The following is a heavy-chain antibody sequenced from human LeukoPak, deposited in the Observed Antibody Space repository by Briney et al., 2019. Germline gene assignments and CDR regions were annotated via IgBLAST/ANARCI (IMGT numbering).Heavy chain of an antibody. V-gene: IGHV3-30*18. CDR1: GFTVSNYF. CDR2: ISYDGRNK. Sequence: PGGSLRLSCAASGFTVSNYFMSWVRQAPGKGLEWVAVISYDGRNKYYADFVKGRFTISRDTSEDTLYLQMNSLRVEDTSFYYCVKRGATVRRTYFFDSWGQGALVTVSS. D-gene: IGHD1-26*01. CDR3: VKRGATVRRTYFFDS. J-gene: IGHJ4*02.